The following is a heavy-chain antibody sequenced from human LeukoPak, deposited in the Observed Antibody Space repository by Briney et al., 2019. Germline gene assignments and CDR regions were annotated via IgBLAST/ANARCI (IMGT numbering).Heavy chain of an antibody. Sequence: QPGGSLRLSCAASGFTFSSYWMHWVRQAPGKGLVGVSRINSDGSSTSYADSVKGRFTISRDNAKNTLYLQMNSLRDEDTAVYYCARVGSGWYSDAFDIWGQGTMVTVSS. CDR3: ARVGSGWYSDAFDI. V-gene: IGHV3-74*01. CDR1: GFTFSSYW. D-gene: IGHD6-19*01. CDR2: INSDGSST. J-gene: IGHJ3*02.